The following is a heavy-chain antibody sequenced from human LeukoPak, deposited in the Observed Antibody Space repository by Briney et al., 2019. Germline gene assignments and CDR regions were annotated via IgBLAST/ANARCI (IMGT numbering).Heavy chain of an antibody. J-gene: IGHJ4*02. CDR3: ARVMVAAPYGLGYFDC. D-gene: IGHD2-15*01. Sequence: SETLSLTCTVSGGSISSYYWSWIRQPPGKGLEWIGYIYYSGSTNYNPSLKSRVTISVDTSKNQFSLKLSSVTAADTAVYYCARVMVAAPYGLGYFDCWGQGTLVTVSS. CDR1: GGSISSYY. V-gene: IGHV4-59*01. CDR2: IYYSGST.